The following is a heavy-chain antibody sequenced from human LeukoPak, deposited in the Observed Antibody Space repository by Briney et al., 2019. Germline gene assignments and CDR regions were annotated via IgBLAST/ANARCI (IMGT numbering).Heavy chain of an antibody. J-gene: IGHJ4*02. D-gene: IGHD4/OR15-4a*01. V-gene: IGHV3-23*01. CDR1: GFSFNNYA. CDR2: ISSSGGNI. CDR3: VKDQKSGEHDYGWPPFDS. Sequence: GGSLRLSCAASGFSFNNYAMHWVRQAPGKGLEWVSGISSSGGNIVYADSVKGRFTISRDSSKSTLSLQMNSLRVEDTAVYYCVKDQKSGEHDYGWPPFDSWGQGTLVTVSS.